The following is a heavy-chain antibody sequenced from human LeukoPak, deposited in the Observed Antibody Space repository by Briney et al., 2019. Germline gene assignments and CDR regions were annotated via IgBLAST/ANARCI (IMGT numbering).Heavy chain of an antibody. CDR2: ISAYNGNT. Sequence: GESLKISCKASGYTFTSYGISWVRQAPGQGLEWMGWISAYNGNTNYAQKLQGRVTMTTDTSTSTAYMELRSLRSDDTAVYYCARDSKPDSSGYYNDYWGQGTLVTVSS. V-gene: IGHV1-18*01. CDR1: GYTFTSYG. J-gene: IGHJ4*02. D-gene: IGHD3-22*01. CDR3: ARDSKPDSSGYYNDY.